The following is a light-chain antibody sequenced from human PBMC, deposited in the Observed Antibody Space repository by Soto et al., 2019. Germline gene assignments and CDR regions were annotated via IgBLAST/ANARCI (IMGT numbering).Light chain of an antibody. Sequence: QSALTPPASVSVSPGQSITISCTGTRRDVGGYDYVSWYQLHPGKAPKLMVFEVNNRPSGVSYRFSGSKSGNTASLTSSGLQAEDEAEYFCSSYSISTAYLFGSGTKVTVL. CDR1: RRDVGGYDY. CDR3: SSYSISTAYL. CDR2: EVN. J-gene: IGLJ1*01. V-gene: IGLV2-14*01.